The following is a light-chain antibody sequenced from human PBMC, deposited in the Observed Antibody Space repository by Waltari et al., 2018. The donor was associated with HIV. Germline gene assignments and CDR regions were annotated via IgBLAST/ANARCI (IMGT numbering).Light chain of an antibody. CDR1: GLPKQY. V-gene: IGLV3-25*03. CDR3: QSADSSGTYVV. CDR2: KDS. J-gene: IGLJ2*01. Sequence: SYELTQPASVSVSPGQTARISCSGDGLPKQYAYWYQQKAGQAPILVMDKDSERPSVIPERFSGSSSGTTVTLTISGVQPDDEADYYCQSADSSGTYVVFGGGTKVAVL.